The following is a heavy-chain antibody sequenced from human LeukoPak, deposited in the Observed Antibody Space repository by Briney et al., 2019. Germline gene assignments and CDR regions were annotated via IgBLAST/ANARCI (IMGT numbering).Heavy chain of an antibody. V-gene: IGHV3-30*02. Sequence: AGSLRLSCAASGGNIRGHNMHWVRQAPGTGLEWVSFIQHDGGAKWYVDSVKGRFTISRDDSKNTLYLQMNSLTVEDTAVYYCAKDMGSGRYAFDIWGQGTIVTVSS. CDR3: AKDMGSGRYAFDI. J-gene: IGHJ3*02. CDR2: IQHDGGAK. CDR1: GGNIRGHN. D-gene: IGHD3-10*01.